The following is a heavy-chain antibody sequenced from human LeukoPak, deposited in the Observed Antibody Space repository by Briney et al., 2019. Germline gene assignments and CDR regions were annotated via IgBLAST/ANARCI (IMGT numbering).Heavy chain of an antibody. Sequence: SETLSLTCSVSGGSISSYYWTWIRQSPEKGLEWIGYIQSIGGTNYNPSLKSRVTISVDTSKNQFSLKLSSVTAADTAVYFCARSYGSGSYFDYWGQGTLVTVSS. CDR1: GGSISSYY. J-gene: IGHJ4*02. D-gene: IGHD3-10*01. CDR3: ARSYGSGSYFDY. V-gene: IGHV4-59*01. CDR2: IQSIGGT.